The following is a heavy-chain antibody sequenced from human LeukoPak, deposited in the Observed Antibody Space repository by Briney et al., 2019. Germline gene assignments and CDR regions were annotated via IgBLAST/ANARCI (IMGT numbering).Heavy chain of an antibody. D-gene: IGHD3-10*01. J-gene: IGHJ4*02. CDR3: AKDGVTMVRGVIITFDY. CDR2: IRYDGSNK. V-gene: IGHV3-30*02. Sequence: GGSLRLSCAASGFTFSSYGMQWVRQAPGKGLEGVAFIRYDGSNKYYADSVKGRFTISRDNSKNTLYLQMNSLRAEDTAVYYCAKDGVTMVRGVIITFDYWGQGTLVTVSS. CDR1: GFTFSSYG.